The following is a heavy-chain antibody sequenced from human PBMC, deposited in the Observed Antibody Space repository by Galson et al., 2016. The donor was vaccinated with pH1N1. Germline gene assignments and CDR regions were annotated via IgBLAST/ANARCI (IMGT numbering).Heavy chain of an antibody. CDR2: INQHGSEK. CDR3: ARDALDYYDSSGHYFDY. D-gene: IGHD3-22*01. V-gene: IGHV3-7*01. Sequence: SLRLSCAASGFTFSSNCMSWVRQAPGKGLEWVASINQHGSEKYSVDSVKGRITITRDNAKNSPYLQMNSLRAEDTAVYYCARDALDYYDSSGHYFDYWGQGTLVTVSS. CDR1: GFTFSSNC. J-gene: IGHJ4*02.